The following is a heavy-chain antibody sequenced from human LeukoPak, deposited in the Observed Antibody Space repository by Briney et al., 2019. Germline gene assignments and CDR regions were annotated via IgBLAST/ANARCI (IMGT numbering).Heavy chain of an antibody. D-gene: IGHD3-10*01. CDR2: IYHSGST. Sequence: SETLSLTCTVSGYSISSGYYWGWIRQPPGKGLEWIGSIYHSGSTYYNPSLKSRVTISVDTSKNQFSLKLSSVTAADTAVYYCAKDGGYYDTAFDIWGQGTMVTVSS. CDR1: GYSISSGYY. CDR3: AKDGGYYDTAFDI. V-gene: IGHV4-38-2*02. J-gene: IGHJ3*02.